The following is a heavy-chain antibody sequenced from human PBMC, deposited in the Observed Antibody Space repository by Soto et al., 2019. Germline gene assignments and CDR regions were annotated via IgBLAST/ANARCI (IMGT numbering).Heavy chain of an antibody. D-gene: IGHD3-10*01. CDR3: ARDLSGSRD. CDR2: ISYDGSNK. CDR1: GFAFSSYA. V-gene: IGHV3-30-3*01. J-gene: IGHJ4*02. Sequence: QVQLVESGGGVVPPGRSLRLSCAASGFAFSSYAMHWVRQAPGKGLEWVAVISYDGSNKYYADSVKGRFTISGDNSKNTLSLQMNSRRAEDTAVYYCARDLSGSRDWGQGTLVTVSS.